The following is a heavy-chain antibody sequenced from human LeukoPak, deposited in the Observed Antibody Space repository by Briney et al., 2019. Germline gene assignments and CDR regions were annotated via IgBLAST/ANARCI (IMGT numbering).Heavy chain of an antibody. Sequence: GGSLRLSCETSGFTFSNYWMHWVRQAPGKGLVWVSQINSDGSDTKYADSVKGRFSISRDNSKNTLYLQMNSLRAEDTAVYYCAREAAGFDYWGQGTLVTVSS. CDR3: AREAAGFDY. D-gene: IGHD2-15*01. CDR1: GFTFSNYW. J-gene: IGHJ4*02. V-gene: IGHV3-74*03. CDR2: INSDGSDT.